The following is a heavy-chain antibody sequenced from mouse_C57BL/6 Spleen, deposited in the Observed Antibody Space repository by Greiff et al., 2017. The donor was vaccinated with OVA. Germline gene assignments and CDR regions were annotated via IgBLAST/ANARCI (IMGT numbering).Heavy chain of an antibody. CDR3: ARKRNCGPSYAMDY. CDR1: GYTFTGYW. V-gene: IGHV1-9*01. Sequence: QVQLQQSGAELMKPGASVKLSCKATGYTFTGYWIEWVKQRPGHGLEWIGEILPGSGSTNYNEKFTGKATFTADTSSNTAYMQLSRLTPEDSAIYYGARKRNCGPSYAMDYWGQGTSVTVSS. J-gene: IGHJ4*01. D-gene: IGHD4-1*01. CDR2: ILPGSGST.